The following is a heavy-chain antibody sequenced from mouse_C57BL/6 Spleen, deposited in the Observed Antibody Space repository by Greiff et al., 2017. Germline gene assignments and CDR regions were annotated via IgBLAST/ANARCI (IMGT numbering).Heavy chain of an antibody. D-gene: IGHD1-1*01. Sequence: QVQLQQPGAELVKPGASVKLSCKASGYTFTSYWMHWVKQRPGQGLEWIGMIHPNSGSTNYNEKFKSKATLTVDKSASTAYMQLSRLTSEDSAVYYCARGSSSDYFDYWGKGTTLTVSS. J-gene: IGHJ2*01. CDR3: ARGSSSDYFDY. CDR1: GYTFTSYW. V-gene: IGHV1-64*01. CDR2: IHPNSGST.